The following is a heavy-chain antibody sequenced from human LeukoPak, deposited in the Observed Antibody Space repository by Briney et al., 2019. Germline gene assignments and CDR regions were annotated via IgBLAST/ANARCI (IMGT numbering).Heavy chain of an antibody. CDR2: IYYSGST. Sequence: SETLSLTCTLSGGSISSYYWSCIRQPPGKGLEWIGYIYYSGSTNYNPSLKSRVTISVDTYKNQFSLKLSSVTAADTAVYYCARHGRDYVPDNWFDPWGQGTLVTVSS. J-gene: IGHJ5*02. D-gene: IGHD3-16*01. CDR1: GGSISSYY. V-gene: IGHV4-59*08. CDR3: ARHGRDYVPDNWFDP.